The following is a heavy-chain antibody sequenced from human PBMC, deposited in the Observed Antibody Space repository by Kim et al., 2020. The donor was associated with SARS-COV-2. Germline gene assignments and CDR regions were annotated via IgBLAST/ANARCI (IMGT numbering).Heavy chain of an antibody. CDR2: ISSSSSYT. D-gene: IGHD3-10*01. J-gene: IGHJ6*02. CDR1: GFTFSDYY. Sequence: GGSLRLSCAASGFTFSDYYMSWIRQAPGKGLEWVSYISSSSSYTNYADSVKGRFTISRDNAKNSLYLQMNNLRAEDTAVYYCATSPAVRGVINPKANYGMDVWGQGTTVTVSS. V-gene: IGHV3-11*06. CDR3: ATSPAVRGVINPKANYGMDV.